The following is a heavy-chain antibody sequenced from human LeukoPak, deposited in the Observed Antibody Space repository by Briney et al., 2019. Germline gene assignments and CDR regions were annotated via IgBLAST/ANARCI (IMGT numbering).Heavy chain of an antibody. CDR1: GFSFRTCG. CDR3: AKVLYSSGYYRY. Sequence: PGGSLRLSCAASGFSFRTCGMHWVRQAPGKGLEWASAISGSGGSTYYADSVKGRFTISRDNSKNTLYLQMNSLRAEDTAVYYCAKVLYSSGYYRYWGQGTLVTVSS. V-gene: IGHV3-23*01. J-gene: IGHJ4*02. D-gene: IGHD3-22*01. CDR2: ISGSGGST.